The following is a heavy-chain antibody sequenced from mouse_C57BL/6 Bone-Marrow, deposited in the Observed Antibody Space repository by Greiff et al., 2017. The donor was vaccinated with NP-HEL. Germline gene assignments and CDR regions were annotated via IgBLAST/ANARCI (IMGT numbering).Heavy chain of an antibody. D-gene: IGHD1-1*01. V-gene: IGHV14-2*01. Sequence: VQLQQSGAELVKPGASVKLSCTASGFNIKDYYMHWVKQRPEQGLEWLGRIDPEDGETKYAPKFQGQATITADPSSNTAYLQVSSLPSEDTAVDYCARFNYYGSLYYFAYWGQGTTLTVSS. CDR2: IDPEDGET. CDR3: ARFNYYGSLYYFAY. CDR1: GFNIKDYY. J-gene: IGHJ2*01.